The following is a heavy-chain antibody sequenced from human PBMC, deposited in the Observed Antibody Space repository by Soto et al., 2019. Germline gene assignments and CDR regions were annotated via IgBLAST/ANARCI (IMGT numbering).Heavy chain of an antibody. J-gene: IGHJ6*02. CDR3: ARDPFYYELGSGSPLYCGMDG. CDR1: GGSVSSGSYY. V-gene: IGHV4-61*01. Sequence: ETLSLTCTVSGGSVSSGSYYWSWIRQPPGKGLEWIGYIYYSGSTNYNPSLKSRVTISVDTSKNQFSLKLSSVTAADTAVYYCARDPFYYELGSGSPLYCGMDGWGQGTTVTVA. CDR2: IYYSGST. D-gene: IGHD3-3*01.